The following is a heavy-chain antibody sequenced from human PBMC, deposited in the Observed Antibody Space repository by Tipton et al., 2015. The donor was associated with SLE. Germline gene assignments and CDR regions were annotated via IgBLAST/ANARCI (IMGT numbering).Heavy chain of an antibody. Sequence: SLRLSCAASGFTLTSYAMSWVRQAPGKGLEWVSIIYSGDTTYYAGSVNGRFTLSRDNSKNTLYLQMNSLRAEDTAVYYCAKDSSMIVLYGMDVWGQGTTVTVSS. J-gene: IGHJ6*02. D-gene: IGHD3-22*01. CDR1: GFTLTSYA. CDR3: AKDSSMIVLYGMDV. CDR2: IYSGDTT. V-gene: IGHV3-23*03.